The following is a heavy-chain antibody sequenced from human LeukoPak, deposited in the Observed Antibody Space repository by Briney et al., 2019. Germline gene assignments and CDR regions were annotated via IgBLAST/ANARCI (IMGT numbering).Heavy chain of an antibody. V-gene: IGHV4-61*01. CDR3: ARAAPVYCTNGVCYHLDY. CDR2: IYYSGST. Sequence: SETLSLTCTVSGGSVSSGSYYWSWIRQPPGKGLEWIGYIYYSGSTNYNPSLKSRVTISVDTSKNQFSLKLSSVTAADTAVYYCARAAPVYCTNGVCYHLDYWGQGTLVTVSS. D-gene: IGHD2-8*01. CDR1: GGSVSSGSYY. J-gene: IGHJ4*02.